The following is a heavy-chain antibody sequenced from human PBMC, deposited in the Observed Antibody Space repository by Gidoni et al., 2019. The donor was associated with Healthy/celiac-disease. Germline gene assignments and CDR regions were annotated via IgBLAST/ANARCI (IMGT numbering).Heavy chain of an antibody. J-gene: IGHJ4*02. V-gene: IGHV3-23*01. CDR2: ISGRGGST. CDR1: GFTFSSYA. Sequence: EVQLLESGGGLVQPGGSLRRSCAASGFTFSSYAMSGVRQAPGKGLEWVSAISGRGGSTYYADSVKGRFTISRDNSKNTLYLQMNSLRAEDTAVYYCAKEKTPYGSYFDYWGQGTLVTVSS. CDR3: AKEKTPYGSYFDY. D-gene: IGHD4-17*01.